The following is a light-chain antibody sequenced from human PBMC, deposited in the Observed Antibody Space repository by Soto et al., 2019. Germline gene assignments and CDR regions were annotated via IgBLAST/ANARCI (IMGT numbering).Light chain of an antibody. CDR3: TSPTPGSLYV. CDR2: EVN. Sequence: QSVLTQPASVSGSPGQSITVSCTGTSSDIGGFNYVSWYQQHPGRAPKVLIYEVNKRPSGVPDRFSGSKSGSTASLTVSGLQAEDEADYFCTSPTPGSLYVFGTGTKLTVL. V-gene: IGLV2-14*01. CDR1: SSDIGGFNY. J-gene: IGLJ1*01.